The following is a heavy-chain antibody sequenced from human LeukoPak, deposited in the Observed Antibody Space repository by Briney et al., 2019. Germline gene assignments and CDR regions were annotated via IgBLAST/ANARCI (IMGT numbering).Heavy chain of an antibody. CDR2: ISGSGGST. D-gene: IGHD3-10*01. CDR3: ARVMVRGVGYYYYYMDV. CDR1: GFTFSSYA. V-gene: IGHV3-23*01. J-gene: IGHJ6*03. Sequence: GRSLRLSCAASGFTFSSYAMSWVRQAPGKGLEWVSAISGSGGSTYYADSVKGRFTISRDNAKNSLYLQMNSLRAEDTAVYYCARVMVRGVGYYYYYMDVWGKGTTVTISS.